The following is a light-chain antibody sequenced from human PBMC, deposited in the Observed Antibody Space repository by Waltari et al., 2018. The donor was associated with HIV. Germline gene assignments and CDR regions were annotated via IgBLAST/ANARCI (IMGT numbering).Light chain of an antibody. CDR1: SSNIGRKP. CDR3: AAWDDSLNGSWV. CDR2: SNN. Sequence: QSVLTQPPSASGTPGQGVTFPCSGSSSNIGRKPVTWTPQLPGTAPKLLIYSNNQRPSGVPDRFSGSKSGTSASLAISGLQSEDEADYYCAAWDDSLNGSWVFGGGTKLTVL. J-gene: IGLJ3*02. V-gene: IGLV1-44*01.